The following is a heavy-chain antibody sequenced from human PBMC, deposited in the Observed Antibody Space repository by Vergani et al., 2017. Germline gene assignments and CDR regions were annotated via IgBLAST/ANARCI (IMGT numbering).Heavy chain of an antibody. V-gene: IGHV4-59*01. CDR3: ATASSGYYQRGYYYYYMDV. CDR1: GGSISSYY. CDR2: IYYSGST. Sequence: QVQLQESGPGLVKPSETLSLTCTVSGGSISSYYWSWIRQPPGKGLEWIGYIYYSGSTNYNPSRKSRVTISVDTSKNQFSLKLSSVTAADTAVYYCATASSGYYQRGYYYYYMDVWGKGTTVTVSS. J-gene: IGHJ6*03. D-gene: IGHD3-22*01.